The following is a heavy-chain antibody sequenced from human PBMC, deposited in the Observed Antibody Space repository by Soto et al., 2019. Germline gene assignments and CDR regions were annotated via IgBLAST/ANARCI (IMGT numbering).Heavy chain of an antibody. V-gene: IGHV4-39*02. D-gene: IGHD3-16*01. Sequence: SETLSLRCSVSGGSISRINSYWAWIRQPPGKGLEWIGEVFNSGLAYYNPSLNSRVTISVDTAKNHFSLRLSSVTAADTALYFCAGLVSLDDRRLSTFDPWGQGTLVTISS. CDR2: VFNSGLA. J-gene: IGHJ5*02. CDR3: AGLVSLDDRRLSTFDP. CDR1: GGSISRINSY.